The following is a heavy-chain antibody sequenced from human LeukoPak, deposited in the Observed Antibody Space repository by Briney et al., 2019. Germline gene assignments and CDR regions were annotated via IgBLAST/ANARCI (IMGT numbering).Heavy chain of an antibody. CDR1: GGTFSSYA. D-gene: IGHD6-13*01. Sequence: SAKVSCKASGGTFSSYAISWVRQAPGQGLEWMGGIIPIFGTANYAQKFQDRVTITADKSTSTAYMELSSLRSEDTAVYYCARVVGLTGYSSTWYSGYYYYMDVWGKGTTVTVSS. J-gene: IGHJ6*03. CDR3: ARVVGLTGYSSTWYSGYYYYMDV. CDR2: IIPIFGTA. V-gene: IGHV1-69*06.